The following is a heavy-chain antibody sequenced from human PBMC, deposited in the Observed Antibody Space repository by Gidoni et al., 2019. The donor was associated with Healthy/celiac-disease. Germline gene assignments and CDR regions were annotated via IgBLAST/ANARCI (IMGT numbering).Heavy chain of an antibody. J-gene: IGHJ5*02. V-gene: IGHV3-23*01. D-gene: IGHD3-10*01. CDR2: ISGSGGST. Sequence: EVQLLESGGGLVQPGGSLRLSCAASGFPFSSYALSWVRQAPGKGLEWVSAISGSGGSTYYADSVKGRFTISRDNSKNTLYLQMNSLRAEDTAVYYCAKDPGRVYGSGSYSWFDPWGQGTLVTVSS. CDR1: GFPFSSYA. CDR3: AKDPGRVYGSGSYSWFDP.